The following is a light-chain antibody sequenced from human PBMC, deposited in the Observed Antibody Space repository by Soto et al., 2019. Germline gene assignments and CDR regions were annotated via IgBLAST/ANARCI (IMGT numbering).Light chain of an antibody. CDR1: QSVSSN. CDR3: QQSYSIPRT. V-gene: IGKV3-15*01. J-gene: IGKJ2*01. CDR2: GAS. Sequence: ESVITQSPATLSVSPGERATLSCRASQSVSSNLAWYQQKPGQAPRLLIYGASTRATGIPARFSGSGSGTEFTLTISSLQSEDFAVYYCQQSYSIPRTFGQGTK.